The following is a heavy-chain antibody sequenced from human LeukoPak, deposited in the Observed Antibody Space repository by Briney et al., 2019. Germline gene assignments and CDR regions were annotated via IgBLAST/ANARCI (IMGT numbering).Heavy chain of an antibody. CDR3: ARGVVITSAFDY. Sequence: ASVKLTCKASAYTFTGYYMHWLRHSPGQGLEGMGWINPNSDITNYAQKFQGMVTMTRDTSISTAYMELSRLRSDDTDVYYCARGVVITSAFDYWGQGTMVTVSS. V-gene: IGHV1-2*02. CDR2: INPNSDIT. J-gene: IGHJ3*01. D-gene: IGHD3-16*01. CDR1: AYTFTGYY.